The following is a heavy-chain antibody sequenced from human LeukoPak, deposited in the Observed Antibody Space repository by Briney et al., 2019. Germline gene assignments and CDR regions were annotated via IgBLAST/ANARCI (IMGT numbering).Heavy chain of an antibody. CDR3: ARGGYYYDSSGYPSY. CDR1: GYTFTSYY. CDR2: INPSGGST. J-gene: IGHJ4*02. Sequence: ASVKVSCKASGYTFTSYYMHWVRQAPGQGLEWMGIINPSGGSTSYAQKFQGRVTMTRDTSTSTVYVELSSLRSEDTAVYYCARGGYYYDSSGYPSYWGQGTLVTVSS. D-gene: IGHD3-22*01. V-gene: IGHV1-46*01.